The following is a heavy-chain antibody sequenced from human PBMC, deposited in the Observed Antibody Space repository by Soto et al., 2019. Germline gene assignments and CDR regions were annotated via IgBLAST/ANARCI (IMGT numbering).Heavy chain of an antibody. D-gene: IGHD5-12*01. CDR2: VNAGNGNT. Sequence: GASVKVSCKASGYTFTSYAMHWLRQAPGQRLEWMGWVNAGNGNTKYSQKFQGRVTITRDTSASTAYMELSSLRSEDTAVYYCARDIVATIGWFDPWGQGTLVTVSS. CDR1: GYTFTSYA. V-gene: IGHV1-3*01. J-gene: IGHJ5*02. CDR3: ARDIVATIGWFDP.